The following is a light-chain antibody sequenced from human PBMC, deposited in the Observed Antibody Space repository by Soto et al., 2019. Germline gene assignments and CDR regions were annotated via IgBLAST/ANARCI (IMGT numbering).Light chain of an antibody. CDR2: GAS. V-gene: IGKV3D-15*01. J-gene: IGKJ4*01. CDR1: QSVSSN. Sequence: EIVMTQSPATLSVSPGERATLSCRASQSVSSNLAWYQQRPGQAPRLLIYGASTRATGIPVRFSGSGSGTEFTLTISSLQSEDFAVYCCQQYHIWPLSFGGGTKVEIK. CDR3: QQYHIWPLS.